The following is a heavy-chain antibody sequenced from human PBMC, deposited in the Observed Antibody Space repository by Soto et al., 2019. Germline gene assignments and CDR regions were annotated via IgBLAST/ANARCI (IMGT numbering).Heavy chain of an antibody. J-gene: IGHJ5*02. V-gene: IGHV3-23*01. Sequence: EVQLLESGGGLVQPGGSLRLSCAASGFTFSSYAMSWVRQAPGKGLEWVSAISGSGGSTYYADSVKGRFTSSRDNSKNTLYLQMNSLRAEDTAVYYCAKSYSNPNWFDPWGQGTLVTVSS. CDR3: AKSYSNPNWFDP. CDR2: ISGSGGST. CDR1: GFTFSSYA. D-gene: IGHD4-4*01.